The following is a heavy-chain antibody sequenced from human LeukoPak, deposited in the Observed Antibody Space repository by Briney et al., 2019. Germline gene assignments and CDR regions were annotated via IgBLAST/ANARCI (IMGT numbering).Heavy chain of an antibody. V-gene: IGHV1-18*01. CDR3: ARGDYYGSAPNWFDP. Sequence: ASVKVSCKASGYTFTSYGISWVRQAPGQGLEWMGWISAYNGNTNYAQKLQGRVTMTTDTSTSTAYMELRSLRSDDTAVYYCARGDYYGSAPNWFDPWGQGTLVTVSS. J-gene: IGHJ5*02. D-gene: IGHD3-10*01. CDR2: ISAYNGNT. CDR1: GYTFTSYG.